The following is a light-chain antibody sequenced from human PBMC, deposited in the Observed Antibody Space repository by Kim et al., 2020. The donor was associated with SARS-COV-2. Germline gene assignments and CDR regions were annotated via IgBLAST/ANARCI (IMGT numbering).Light chain of an antibody. CDR2: EDG. Sequence: GKQVTISCTRSSGRIASDYVPWYQQRPGSAPPTVIYEDGQRPSGVPDRFSGSIDTSSNSASLTISGLTTEDEADYYCQSYDSNIWVFGGGTQLTVL. J-gene: IGLJ3*02. CDR1: SGRIASDY. CDR3: QSYDSNIWV. V-gene: IGLV6-57*03.